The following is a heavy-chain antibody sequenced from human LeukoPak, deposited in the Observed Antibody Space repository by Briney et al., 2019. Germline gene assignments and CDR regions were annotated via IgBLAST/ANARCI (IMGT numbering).Heavy chain of an antibody. CDR1: GGSISSYY. Sequence: PSETLSLTCTVSGGSISSYYWSWIRQPPGKGLEWIGYIYYSGSTNYNPSLKSRVTISVDTSKNQFSLKLSSVTAADTAVYYCARDPGWMATEIDYWGQGTLVTVSS. J-gene: IGHJ4*02. D-gene: IGHD5-24*01. CDR2: IYYSGST. CDR3: ARDPGWMATEIDY. V-gene: IGHV4-59*12.